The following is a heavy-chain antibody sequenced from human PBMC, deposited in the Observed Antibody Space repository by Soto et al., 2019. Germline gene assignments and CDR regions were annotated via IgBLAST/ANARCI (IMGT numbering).Heavy chain of an antibody. Sequence: GGSLRLSCAASGFTFSSYWMSWVRQAPGKGLEWVANIKQDGSEKYYVDSVKGRFTISRDNAKNSLYLQMNSLRAEDTAVYYCARALSITGTTLGYYYGMDVWGQGTTVTGSS. V-gene: IGHV3-7*03. CDR1: GFTFSSYW. CDR3: ARALSITGTTLGYYYGMDV. D-gene: IGHD1-7*01. CDR2: IKQDGSEK. J-gene: IGHJ6*02.